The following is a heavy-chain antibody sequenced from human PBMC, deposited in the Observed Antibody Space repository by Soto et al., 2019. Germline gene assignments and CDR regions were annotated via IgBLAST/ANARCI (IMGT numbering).Heavy chain of an antibody. CDR3: ARGSLKYTSSSSYFYGMDV. CDR2: INPYSGAT. Sequence: GASVKVSCKASGYTFTGYYIHWVRQAPGQGLEWMGWINPYSGATNYAQKFQGRVTMTGVTSISTAYMDLSRLRSDDTAVYYCARGSLKYTSSSSYFYGMDVWGHGTTVTVSS. V-gene: IGHV1-2*02. D-gene: IGHD6-6*01. J-gene: IGHJ6*02. CDR1: GYTFTGYY.